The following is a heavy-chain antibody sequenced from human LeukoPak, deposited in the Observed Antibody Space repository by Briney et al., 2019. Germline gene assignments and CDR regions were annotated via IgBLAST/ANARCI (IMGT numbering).Heavy chain of an antibody. CDR3: AKPPQTYSSSWYSCDY. CDR1: GFTFSSYG. J-gene: IGHJ4*02. CDR2: RSYDGSNK. D-gene: IGHD6-13*01. Sequence: GGSLRLSCAASGFTFSSYGMHWVRQAPGKGLEWVAVRSYDGSNKYYADSVKGRFTISRDNSKNTLYLQMNSLRAEDTAVYYCAKPPQTYSSSWYSCDYWGQGTLVTVSS. V-gene: IGHV3-30*18.